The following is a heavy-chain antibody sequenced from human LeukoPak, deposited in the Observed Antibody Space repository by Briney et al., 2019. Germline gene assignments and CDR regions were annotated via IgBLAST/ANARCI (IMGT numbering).Heavy chain of an antibody. J-gene: IGHJ6*02. CDR3: ARVGTPLGQLVPYYYYGMDV. D-gene: IGHD6-6*01. V-gene: IGHV3-7*01. CDR1: GFTFSSYW. CDR2: IKQEGSEK. Sequence: GGSLRLSCAASGFTFSSYWMSWVRQAPGKGLEWVANIKQEGSEKYYVDSVKGRFTISRDNAKNSLYLQMNSLRAEDTAVYYCARVGTPLGQLVPYYYYGMDVWGQGTTVTVSS.